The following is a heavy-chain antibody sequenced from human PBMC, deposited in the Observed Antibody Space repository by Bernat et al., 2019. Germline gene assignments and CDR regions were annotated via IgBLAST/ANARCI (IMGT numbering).Heavy chain of an antibody. Sequence: QVQLVESGGGVVQPGRSLRLSCAASGFTFSSYGMHWVRQAPGKGLEWVAVISYDGSNEYYADSVKGRFTISRDNSKNTLYLQMNSLRAEDTAVYYCAKERGEFVGDYYYYYGMDVWGQGTTVTVSS. V-gene: IGHV3-30*18. D-gene: IGHD3-16*01. CDR1: GFTFSSYG. CDR2: ISYDGSNE. CDR3: AKERGEFVGDYYYYYGMDV. J-gene: IGHJ6*02.